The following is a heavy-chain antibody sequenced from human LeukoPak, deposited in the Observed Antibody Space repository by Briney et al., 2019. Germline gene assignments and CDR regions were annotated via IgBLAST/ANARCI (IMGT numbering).Heavy chain of an antibody. V-gene: IGHV3-66*01. J-gene: IGHJ4*02. CDR1: GFTVGNNY. CDR3: ARASTTVPNLLDH. D-gene: IGHD4-17*01. CDR2: IYKVGNT. Sequence: PGGSLRLSCAASGFTVGNNYMSWVRQAPGKGLEWVSVIYKVGNTFYADFVKGKFTISRDNSKNTLYLQTSSLRAEDTAVYYCARASTTVPNLLDHWGRGTLVTVSS.